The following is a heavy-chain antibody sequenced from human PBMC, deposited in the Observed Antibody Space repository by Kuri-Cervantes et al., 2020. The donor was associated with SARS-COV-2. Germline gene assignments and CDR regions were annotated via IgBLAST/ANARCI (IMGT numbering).Heavy chain of an antibody. D-gene: IGHD6-13*01. CDR3: ARDPYSSSWYRYYYGMDV. Sequence: GESLKISCAASGFTFSSYEMNWVRQAPGRGLEWVSYISSSYIYYADSVKGRFTISRDNAKNSLYLQMNSLRAEDTAVYYCARDPYSSSWYRYYYGMDVWGQGTTVTVSS. CDR1: GFTFSSYE. J-gene: IGHJ6*02. V-gene: IGHV3-21*05. CDR2: ISSSYI.